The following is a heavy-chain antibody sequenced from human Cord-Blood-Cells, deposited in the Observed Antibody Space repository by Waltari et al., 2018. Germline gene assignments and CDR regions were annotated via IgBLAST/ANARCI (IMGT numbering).Heavy chain of an antibody. CDR2: INHSGST. CDR1: GGSFSGYY. J-gene: IGHJ2*01. V-gene: IGHV4-34*01. Sequence: QVQLQQWGAGLLKPSETLSLTCAVYGGSFSGYYWSWIRQPPGKGLEWIGEINHSGSTNYNPSLKSRVTISVDTSKNQFSLKLSSVTAADTAVYYCARERGFLHGYFDLWGRGTLVTVSS. CDR3: ARERGFLHGYFDL.